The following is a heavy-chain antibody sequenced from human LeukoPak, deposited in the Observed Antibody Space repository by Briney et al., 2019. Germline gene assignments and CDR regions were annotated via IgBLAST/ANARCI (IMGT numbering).Heavy chain of an antibody. CDR1: GFTFSSYG. J-gene: IGHJ1*01. Sequence: PGRSLRLSCAASGFTFSSYGMHWVRQAPGKGLEWVAVIWYDGSNKYYADSVKGRFTISRDNSKNTLYLQMNSLRAEDTAVYYCARGPPGAEYFQHWGQGTLVTVSS. CDR3: ARGPPGAEYFQH. CDR2: IWYDGSNK. V-gene: IGHV3-33*01.